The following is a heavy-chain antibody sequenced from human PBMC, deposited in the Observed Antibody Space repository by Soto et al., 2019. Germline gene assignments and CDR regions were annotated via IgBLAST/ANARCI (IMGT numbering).Heavy chain of an antibody. D-gene: IGHD6-19*01. CDR1: GGPISSGGYY. CDR2: IYYSGST. Sequence: TLSLTCTVSGGPISSGGYYWSWVRQHPGKALEWIGYIYYSGSTYYNPSLKSRVTISVDTSKNQFSLRLSSVTAADTAVYYCARALYSSGWYSWFDPWGQGTLVTVSS. CDR3: ARALYSSGWYSWFDP. J-gene: IGHJ5*02. V-gene: IGHV4-31*03.